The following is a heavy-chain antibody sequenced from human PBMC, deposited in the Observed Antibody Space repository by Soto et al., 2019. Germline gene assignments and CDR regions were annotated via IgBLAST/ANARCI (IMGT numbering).Heavy chain of an antibody. D-gene: IGHD4-17*01. V-gene: IGHV3-30*18. Sequence: PGGSLRLSCAASGFTFSSYGMHWVRQAPGKGLEWVAVISYDGSNKYYADSVKGRFTISRDNSKNTLYLQMNSLRAEDTAVYYCAKDLTMTTVTTGDNWFDPWGQGTLVTVSS. CDR1: GFTFSSYG. CDR3: AKDLTMTTVTTGDNWFDP. CDR2: ISYDGSNK. J-gene: IGHJ5*02.